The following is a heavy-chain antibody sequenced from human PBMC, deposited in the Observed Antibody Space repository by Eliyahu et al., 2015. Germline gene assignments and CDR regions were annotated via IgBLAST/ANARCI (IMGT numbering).Heavy chain of an antibody. CDR3: TRHEVAGTGTYYYYGMDV. CDR1: GFTFGGSA. V-gene: IGHV3-73*02. D-gene: IGHD6-19*01. Sequence: EVQLVESGGGLVQPGGSLKLSCAASGFTFGGSAXHWVRQASGKGLEWVGRIRSKANSYATAYAASVKGRFTISRDDSKNTAYLQMNSLKTEDTAVYYCTRHEVAGTGTYYYYGMDVWGQGTTVTVSS. CDR2: IRSKANSYAT. J-gene: IGHJ6*02.